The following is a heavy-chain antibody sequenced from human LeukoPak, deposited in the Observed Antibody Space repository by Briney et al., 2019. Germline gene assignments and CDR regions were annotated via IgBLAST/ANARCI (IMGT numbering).Heavy chain of an antibody. CDR1: GGSFSGYY. Sequence: SETLSLTCAVYGGSFSGYYWSWIRQPPGKGLEWIGEINHSGSTNYNPSLKSRVTISVDTSKNQFSLKLSSVTAADTAVYYCASKWFGVWPYYYMDVWGKGTTVTVSS. D-gene: IGHD3-10*01. CDR3: ASKWFGVWPYYYMDV. J-gene: IGHJ6*03. V-gene: IGHV4-34*01. CDR2: INHSGST.